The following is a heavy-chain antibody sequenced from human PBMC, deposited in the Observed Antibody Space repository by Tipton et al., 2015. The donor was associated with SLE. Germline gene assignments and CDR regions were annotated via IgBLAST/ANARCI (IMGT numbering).Heavy chain of an antibody. V-gene: IGHV4-34*01. CDR1: GGSFSGYY. Sequence: TLSLTCAVYGGSFSGYYWSWIRQPPGKGLEWIGEINHSGSTNYNPSLKSRVTISLDTSKNQFSLKLSSVTAADTAVYYCARERAKWGLLEYWGQGTLVPVCS. CDR2: INHSGST. CDR3: ARERAKWGLLEY. D-gene: IGHD3-3*01. J-gene: IGHJ4*02.